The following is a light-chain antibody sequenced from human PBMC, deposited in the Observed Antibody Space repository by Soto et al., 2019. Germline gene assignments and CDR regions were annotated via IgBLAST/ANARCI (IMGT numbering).Light chain of an antibody. J-gene: IGLJ3*02. CDR3: AAWDDSLNGVV. CDR2: DDN. CDR1: SSNIGKNS. Sequence: QSVLTQPPSASWTPGQRVTISCSGSSSNIGKNSVNWYQQLSGTAPKLLIYDDNQRPSGVPDRFSGSKSGTSASLAISGLQSEDEADYYCAAWDDSLNGVVFGGGTKLTVL. V-gene: IGLV1-44*01.